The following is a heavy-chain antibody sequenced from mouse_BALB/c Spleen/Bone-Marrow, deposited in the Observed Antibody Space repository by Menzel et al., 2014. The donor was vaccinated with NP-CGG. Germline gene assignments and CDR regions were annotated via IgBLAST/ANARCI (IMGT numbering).Heavy chain of an antibody. V-gene: IGHV1-9*01. CDR1: GCTFSNYW. Sequence: VQLQQSGAELMKPGASVKISCKATGCTFSNYWIEWVKQRPGHGLEWIGEILPGSGSTNYNEKFKGKATFTADTSSNTAYMQLSSLTSEDSAVYYCAREDIATVVEMDYWGQGTSVTVSS. J-gene: IGHJ4*01. CDR2: ILPGSGST. CDR3: AREDIATVVEMDY. D-gene: IGHD1-1*01.